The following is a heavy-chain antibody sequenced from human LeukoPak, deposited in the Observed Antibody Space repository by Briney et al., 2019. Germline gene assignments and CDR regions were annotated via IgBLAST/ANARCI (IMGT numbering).Heavy chain of an antibody. CDR2: INHSGST. J-gene: IGHJ4*02. D-gene: IGHD5-12*01. CDR1: GGSFSGYY. CDR3: VTHVDASRGYYFED. V-gene: IGHV4-34*01. Sequence: SETLSLTCAVYGGSFSGYYWSWIRQPPGKGLEWIGEINHSGSTNYNPSLKSRVTISVDTSKNQFSLKLSSVTAADTAIYYCVTHVDASRGYYFEDWGQGSLVTVSS.